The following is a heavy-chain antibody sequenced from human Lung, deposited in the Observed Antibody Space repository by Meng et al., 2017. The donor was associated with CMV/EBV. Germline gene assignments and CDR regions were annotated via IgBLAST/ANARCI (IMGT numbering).Heavy chain of an antibody. CDR3: AGTSSSGLDC. V-gene: IGHV4-39*07. CDR1: GGSISSTDYH. Sequence: SXTXSLXCSVSGGSISSTDYHWGWIRQPPGKGLEWIGSFYNGGPTSYNPSIKSRVTISIDMSKNQFSLKLSSATAADTAVYYCAGTSSSGLDCWGQGALVTVSS. D-gene: IGHD6-19*01. J-gene: IGHJ4*02. CDR2: FYNGGPT.